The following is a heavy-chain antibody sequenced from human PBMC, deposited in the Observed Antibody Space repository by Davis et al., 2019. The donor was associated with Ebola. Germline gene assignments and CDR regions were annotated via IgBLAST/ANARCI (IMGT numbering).Heavy chain of an antibody. CDR3: ARGRFDFDY. CDR2: IYYSGST. V-gene: IGHV4-59*01. D-gene: IGHD3-3*01. CDR1: GGSISSYY. Sequence: SETLSLTCTVSGGSISSYYWSWIRQPPGKGLEWIGYIYYSGSTNYNPSLKSRVTISVDTSKNQFSLKLSSVTAADTAVHYCARGRFDFDYWGQGTLVTVSS. J-gene: IGHJ4*02.